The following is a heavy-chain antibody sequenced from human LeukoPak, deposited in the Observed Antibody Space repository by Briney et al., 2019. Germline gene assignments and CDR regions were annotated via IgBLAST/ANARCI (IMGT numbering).Heavy chain of an antibody. CDR3: ARASPDYDFWSGYYRPYGMDV. V-gene: IGHV3-11*06. D-gene: IGHD3-3*01. CDR1: GFTFSDYY. CDR2: ISSSSSYT. Sequence: GGSLRLSCAASGFTFSDYYMSWIRQAPGKGLEWVSYISSSSSYTNYADSVKGRFTISRDNAKNSLYLQMNSLRAEDTAVYYCARASPDYDFWSGYYRPYGMDVWGQGPRSPSP. J-gene: IGHJ6*02.